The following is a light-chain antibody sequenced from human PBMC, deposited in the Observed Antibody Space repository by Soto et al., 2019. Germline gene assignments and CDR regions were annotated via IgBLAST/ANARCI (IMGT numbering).Light chain of an antibody. CDR3: QQLSNWS. CDR1: QSVSSY. J-gene: IGKJ4*01. CDR2: DAS. V-gene: IGKV3-11*01. Sequence: EIVLTQSPATLSLSPGERATLSCRASQSVSSYLAWYQQKPGQAPRLLIYDASNRATGIPARFSGSGSGTDFTLTIISLEPEDFAVYYCQQLSNWSFGGGTKVEIK.